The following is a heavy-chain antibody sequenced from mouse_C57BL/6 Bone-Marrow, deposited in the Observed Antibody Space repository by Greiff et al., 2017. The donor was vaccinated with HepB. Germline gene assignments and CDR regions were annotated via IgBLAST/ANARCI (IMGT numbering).Heavy chain of an antibody. Sequence: VQLQQSGAELVMPGASVKLSCKASGYTFTSYWMHWVKQRPGQGLEWIGKIDPSDSYTNYNQKFKGKSTLTVDKSSSTAYMQLSSLTSEVSAVSCFARRGYDPFDYWGQGTTLTVSS. J-gene: IGHJ2*01. CDR3: ARRGYDPFDY. V-gene: IGHV1-69*01. CDR1: GYTFTSYW. D-gene: IGHD2-3*01. CDR2: IDPSDSYT.